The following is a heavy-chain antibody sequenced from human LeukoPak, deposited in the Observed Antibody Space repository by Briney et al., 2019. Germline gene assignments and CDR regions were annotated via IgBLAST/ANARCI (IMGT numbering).Heavy chain of an antibody. CDR1: GGSISSYY. V-gene: IGHV4-59*01. J-gene: IGHJ4*02. CDR3: ARDLGYFDY. Sequence: SETLSLTCTVFGGSISSYYWSWIRQPPGKGLEWIGYIYYSGSTNYNPSLKSRVTISVDTSKNQFSLKLSSVTAADTAVYYCARDLGYFDYWGQGTLVTVSS. CDR2: IYYSGST.